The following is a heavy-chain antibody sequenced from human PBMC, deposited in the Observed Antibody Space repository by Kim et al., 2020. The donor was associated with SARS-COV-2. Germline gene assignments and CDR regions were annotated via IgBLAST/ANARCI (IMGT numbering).Heavy chain of an antibody. CDR1: GYTFTGYY. D-gene: IGHD2-15*01. CDR3: ARGGVVVVAATRFDP. V-gene: IGHV1-2*02. J-gene: IGHJ5*02. CDR2: INPNSGGT. Sequence: ASVKVSCKASGYTFTGYYMHWVRQAPGQGLEWMGWINPNSGGTNYAQKFQGRVTMTRDTSISTAYMELSRLRSDDTAVYYCARGGVVVVAATRFDPWGQGTLVTVSS.